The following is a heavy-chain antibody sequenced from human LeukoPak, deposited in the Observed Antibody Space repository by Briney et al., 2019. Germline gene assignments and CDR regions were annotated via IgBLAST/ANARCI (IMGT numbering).Heavy chain of an antibody. CDR2: ISGSGGST. D-gene: IGHD3-10*01. J-gene: IGHJ5*02. CDR1: GFTFSSYA. Sequence: PGGSLRLSCAASGFTFSSYAMSWVRQAPGKGLEWVSAISGSGGSTYYADSVKGRFTISRDNSKNTLYLQMNSLKAEDTAVYYCANNFRLVRGYNWFDPWGQGTLVTVSS. CDR3: ANNFRLVRGYNWFDP. V-gene: IGHV3-23*01.